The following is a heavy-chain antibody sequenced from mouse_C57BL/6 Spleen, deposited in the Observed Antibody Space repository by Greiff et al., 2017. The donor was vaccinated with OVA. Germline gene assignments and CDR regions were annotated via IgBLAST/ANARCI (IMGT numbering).Heavy chain of an antibody. V-gene: IGHV5-12*01. D-gene: IGHD2-3*01. Sequence: EVQRVESGGGLVQPGGSLKLSCAASGFTFSDYYMYWVRQTPEKRLEWVAYISNGGGSTYYPDTVKGRFTISRDNAKNTLYLQMSRLKSEDTAMYYCARSGWLLRGYAMDYWGQGTSVTVSS. CDR3: ARSGWLLRGYAMDY. CDR1: GFTFSDYY. J-gene: IGHJ4*01. CDR2: ISNGGGST.